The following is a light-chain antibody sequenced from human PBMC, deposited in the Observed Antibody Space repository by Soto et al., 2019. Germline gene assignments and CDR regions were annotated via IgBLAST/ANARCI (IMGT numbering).Light chain of an antibody. CDR1: QTISSY. CDR2: AAS. CDR3: QQYNSYWT. J-gene: IGKJ1*01. Sequence: DIQMTQSPSSLSASVGDRATITCRASQTISSYLNWYQQKPGKAPKVLIYAASILQGGVPSRFSGSGSGTDFTLTISSLQPEDFATYYCQQYNSYWTFGQGTKVDIK. V-gene: IGKV1-39*01.